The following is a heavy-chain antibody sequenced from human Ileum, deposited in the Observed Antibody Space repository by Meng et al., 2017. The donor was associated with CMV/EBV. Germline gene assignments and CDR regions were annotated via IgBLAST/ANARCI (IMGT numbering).Heavy chain of an antibody. D-gene: IGHD6-13*01. V-gene: IGHV3-30*02. Sequence: GGSLRLSCAASGFTFSSYGMHWVHQAPGKGLEWVAFIRYDGSNKYYADSVKGRFTISRDNSKNTLYLQMNSLRAEDTAVYYCAKDLAAAGPSRRDYWGQGTLVTVSS. CDR3: AKDLAAAGPSRRDY. CDR1: GFTFSSYG. CDR2: IRYDGSNK. J-gene: IGHJ4*02.